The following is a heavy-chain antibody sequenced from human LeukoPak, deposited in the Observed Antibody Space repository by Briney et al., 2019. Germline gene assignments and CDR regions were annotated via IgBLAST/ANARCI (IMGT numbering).Heavy chain of an antibody. CDR3: ASNRDSSSWYWGVTEGLDTY. D-gene: IGHD6-13*01. CDR2: ISYDGSNK. V-gene: IGHV3-30*03. CDR1: GFTFSSYG. J-gene: IGHJ4*02. Sequence: GGSLRLSCAASGFTFSSYGMHWVRQAPGKGLEWVAVISYDGSNKYYADSVKGRFTISRDNSKNTLYLQMNSLRAEDTAVYYCASNRDSSSWYWGVTEGLDTYWGQGTLVTVSS.